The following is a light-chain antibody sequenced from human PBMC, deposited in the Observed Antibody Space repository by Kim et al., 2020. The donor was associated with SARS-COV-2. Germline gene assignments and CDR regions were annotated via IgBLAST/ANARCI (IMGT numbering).Light chain of an antibody. V-gene: IGLV3-1*01. Sequence: SVSPGKNASITCSGDRLGNKYVCWDQKKPGQSPVVVMYQDERRPSGIPERFSGSNSGNTATLTISGTQAMDEADYYCQVWESTTTVFGGGTQLTVL. J-gene: IGLJ2*01. CDR2: QDE. CDR1: RLGNKY. CDR3: QVWESTTTV.